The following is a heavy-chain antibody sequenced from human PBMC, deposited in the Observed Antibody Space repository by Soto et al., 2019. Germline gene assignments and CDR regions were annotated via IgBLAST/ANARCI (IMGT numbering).Heavy chain of an antibody. CDR2: IYYSGST. CDR1: GGSISSGGYY. D-gene: IGHD3-10*01. V-gene: IGHV4-61*08. Sequence: ETLSLTCTVSGGSISSGGYYWSWIRQHPGKGLEWIGYIYYSGSTNYNPSLKSRVTISVDTSKNQFSLKLNSMTAADTAVYYCARHNYGSGSTYFDYWGQGTLVTVS. J-gene: IGHJ4*02. CDR3: ARHNYGSGSTYFDY.